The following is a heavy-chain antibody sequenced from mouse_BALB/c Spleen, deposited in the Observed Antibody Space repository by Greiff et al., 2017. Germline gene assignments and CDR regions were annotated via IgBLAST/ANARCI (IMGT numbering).Heavy chain of an antibody. D-gene: IGHD2-4*01. Sequence: EVKVVESGGGLVKPGGSLKLSCAASGFTFSSYAMSWVRQTPEKRLEWVATISSGGSYTYYPDSVKGRFTISRDNAKNTLYLQMSSLRSEDTAMYYCARQMITSYYAMDYWGQGTSVTVSS. CDR1: GFTFSSYA. CDR2: ISSGGSYT. CDR3: ARQMITSYYAMDY. J-gene: IGHJ4*01. V-gene: IGHV5-9-3*01.